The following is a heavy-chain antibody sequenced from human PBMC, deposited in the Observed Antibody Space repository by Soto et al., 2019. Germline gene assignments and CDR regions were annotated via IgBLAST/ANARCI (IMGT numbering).Heavy chain of an antibody. V-gene: IGHV3-9*01. CDR1: GFTFDDYA. J-gene: IGHJ4*02. CDR3: AKDVATMIVVEGGLDY. D-gene: IGHD3-22*01. Sequence: SLRLSCAASGFTFDDYAMHWVRQAPGKGLEWVSGISWNSVNIGYAASVKGRFTISRDNAKNSLYLQMNGLRAEDTALYFCAKDVATMIVVEGGLDYWGQGTLVTVSS. CDR2: ISWNSVNI.